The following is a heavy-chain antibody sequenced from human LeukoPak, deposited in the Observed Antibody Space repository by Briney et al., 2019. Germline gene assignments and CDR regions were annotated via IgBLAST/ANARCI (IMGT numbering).Heavy chain of an antibody. V-gene: IGHV4-59*01. CDR2: IYYSGSS. CDR3: ARTEYYFDH. J-gene: IGHJ4*02. Sequence: SETLSLTCTVSSGSISSYYWSWIRQAPGKGLEWIGYIYYSGSSNYNPSFKSRVPMSVDTSKKQFSLRVSSVTAADTAVYYCARTEYYFDHWGQGTLVTVSS. D-gene: IGHD3-10*01. CDR1: SGSISSYY.